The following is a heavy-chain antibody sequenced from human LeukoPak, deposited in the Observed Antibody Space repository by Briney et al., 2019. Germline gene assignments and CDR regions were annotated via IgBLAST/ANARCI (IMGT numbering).Heavy chain of an antibody. CDR1: GYTFIDYD. CDR2: MNPNSGIT. V-gene: IGHV1-8*03. CDR3: AKDVGKLDYGDPGYFDY. J-gene: IGHJ4*02. D-gene: IGHD4-17*01. Sequence: GASVKVSCKASGYTFIDYDINWVRQATGQGLEWIGWMNPNSGITGYAQMFQGRVTLTRDTSIRTAYMEVSSLTSEDTAVYYCAKDVGKLDYGDPGYFDYWGQGTLVTVSS.